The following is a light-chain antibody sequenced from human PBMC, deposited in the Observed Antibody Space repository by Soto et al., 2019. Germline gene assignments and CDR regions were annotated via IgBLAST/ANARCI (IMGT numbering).Light chain of an antibody. Sequence: EIVLTQSPGTLSLSPGERATLSCRASQSVSSSYLAWYQQKPGQAPRLLIYGASSRATDIPDRFSGSGSGTDFTLTISRLEPEDFAVYYCQQYGAPPLTFGPGTKVD. V-gene: IGKV3-20*01. J-gene: IGKJ3*01. CDR1: QSVSSSY. CDR2: GAS. CDR3: QQYGAPPLT.